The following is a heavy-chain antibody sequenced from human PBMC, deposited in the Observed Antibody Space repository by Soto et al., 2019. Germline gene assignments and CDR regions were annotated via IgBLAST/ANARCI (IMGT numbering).Heavy chain of an antibody. V-gene: IGHV3-23*01. CDR3: AAAFGGVIVPFDY. CDR1: GFTFSSYA. Sequence: LRLSCAASGFTFSSYAMSWVRQAPGKGLEWVSAISGSGGSTYYADSVKGRFTISRDNSKNTLYLQMNSLRAEDTAVYYCAAAFGGVIVPFDYWGQGTLVTVSS. CDR2: ISGSGGST. D-gene: IGHD3-16*02. J-gene: IGHJ4*02.